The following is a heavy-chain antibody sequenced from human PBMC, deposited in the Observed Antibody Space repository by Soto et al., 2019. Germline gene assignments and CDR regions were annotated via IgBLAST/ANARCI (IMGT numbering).Heavy chain of an antibody. CDR1: GGSINYSY. J-gene: IGHJ6*02. CDR2: ISYTGSA. CDR3: ARVNYGDYYYGMDV. Sequence: SETLSLTCTVSGGSINYSYWTWIRQPPGKGLEWIGYISYTGSANYNASLKSRLTISVDTSKNQFSLKLSSVTAADTALYYCARVNYGDYYYGMDVWGQGTTVTVSS. V-gene: IGHV4-59*01. D-gene: IGHD4-17*01.